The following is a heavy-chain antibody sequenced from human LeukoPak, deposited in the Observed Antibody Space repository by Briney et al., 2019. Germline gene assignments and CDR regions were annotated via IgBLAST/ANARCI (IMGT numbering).Heavy chain of an antibody. CDR3: AREQLWSGPNRFDS. CDR1: GDSVSSKSGG. CDR2: TYYTSKWYN. J-gene: IGHJ5*01. V-gene: IGHV6-1*01. Sequence: SQTLSLTCGISGDSVSSKSGGWNWIRQSPSRGLEWLGRTYYTSKWYNEYAVSMKSRITINSDTSKNQLSLHLDSVTPEDTAVYYCAREQLWSGPNRFDSCAQGTLVTVSS. D-gene: IGHD3-10*02.